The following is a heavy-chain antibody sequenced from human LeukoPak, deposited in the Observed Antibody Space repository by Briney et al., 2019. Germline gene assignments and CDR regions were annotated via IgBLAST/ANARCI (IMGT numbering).Heavy chain of an antibody. D-gene: IGHD1-26*01. J-gene: IGHJ5*02. Sequence: GGSLRLSCAASGFTFSSSAMSWVRQAPGKGLEWVSAISNNGGYTYYADSVQGRFTISRDNSKSTLCLQMNSLRAEDTAVYYCAKDDGSYYEGFLSWGQGTLVTVSS. CDR3: AKDDGSYYEGFLS. CDR2: ISNNGGYT. CDR1: GFTFSSSA. V-gene: IGHV3-23*01.